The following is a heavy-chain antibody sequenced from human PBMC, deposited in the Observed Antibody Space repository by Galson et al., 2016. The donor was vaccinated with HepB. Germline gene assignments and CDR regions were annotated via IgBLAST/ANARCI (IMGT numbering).Heavy chain of an antibody. D-gene: IGHD3-10*01. J-gene: IGHJ4*02. CDR1: GYTFSGDY. V-gene: IGHV1-2*02. Sequence: SVKVSCKAPGYTFSGDYIHWVRQAPGQGLEYMGWIKPNNGDTSYTQKFQGRVTMTRDTSITTAYMQLSGLKTDDTAVDYCASEVFASGSFDNWGQGALVTVSS. CDR2: IKPNNGDT. CDR3: ASEVFASGSFDN.